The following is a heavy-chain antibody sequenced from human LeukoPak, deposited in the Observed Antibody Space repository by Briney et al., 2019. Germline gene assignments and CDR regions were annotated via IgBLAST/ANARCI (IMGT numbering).Heavy chain of an antibody. CDR2: IYYSGST. J-gene: IGHJ4*02. Sequence: SETLSLTCTVSGGSISSSSYYWGWIRQPPGKGLEWIGSIYYSGSTYYNPSLKSRVTISVDTSKNQFSLKLSSVTAADTAVYYCAREGYGALNDWGRGTLVTVSS. CDR3: AREGYGALND. CDR1: GGSISSSSYY. D-gene: IGHD1-1*01. V-gene: IGHV4-39*02.